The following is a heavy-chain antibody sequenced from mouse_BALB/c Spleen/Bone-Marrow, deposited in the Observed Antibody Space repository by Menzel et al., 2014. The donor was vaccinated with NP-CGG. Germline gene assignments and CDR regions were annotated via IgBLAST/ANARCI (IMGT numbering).Heavy chain of an antibody. CDR1: GFNIKDTY. CDR2: IDPANGNT. D-gene: IGHD4-1*01. V-gene: IGHV14-3*02. Sequence: VQLQQSGAELVKPGASVKLTCTGSGFNIKDTYMHWVKQRPEQGLEWIGRIDPANGNTKYDLKFQGKATITADTSSNTAYLQLSSLTSEDTAVYYCARWEYYAMDYWGQGTSVTVSS. J-gene: IGHJ4*01. CDR3: ARWEYYAMDY.